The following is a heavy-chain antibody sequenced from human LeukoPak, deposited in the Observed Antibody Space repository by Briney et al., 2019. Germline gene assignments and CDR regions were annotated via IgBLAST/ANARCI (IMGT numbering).Heavy chain of an antibody. J-gene: IGHJ4*02. D-gene: IGHD4/OR15-4a*01. V-gene: IGHV1-18*01. CDR3: ARVMLTRYYFDY. CDR2: ISAYNGNT. CDR1: GYTFTSYG. Sequence: ASVKVSCKASGYTFTSYGISWVRQAPGQGLEWMGWISAYNGNTNYAQKLQGRVTMTTDTSTSTAYMELRSPRSDDTAVYYCARVMLTRYYFDYWGQGTLVTVSS.